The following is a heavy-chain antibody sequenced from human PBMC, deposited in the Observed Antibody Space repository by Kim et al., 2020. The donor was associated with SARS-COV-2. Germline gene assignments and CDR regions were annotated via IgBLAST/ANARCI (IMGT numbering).Heavy chain of an antibody. V-gene: IGHV1-46*01. D-gene: IGHD3-9*01. CDR3: ARDWDQITIPIISSFPGGMDV. CDR2: INPSGGST. CDR1: GYTFTSYY. Sequence: ASVKVSCKASGYTFTSYYMHWVRQAPGQGLEWMGIINPSGGSTSYAQKFQGRVTMTRDTSTSTVYMELSSLRSEDTAVYYCARDWDQITIPIISSFPGGMDVWGQGTTVTVSS. J-gene: IGHJ6*02.